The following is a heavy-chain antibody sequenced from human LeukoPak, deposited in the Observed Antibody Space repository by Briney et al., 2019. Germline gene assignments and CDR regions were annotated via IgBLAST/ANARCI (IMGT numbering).Heavy chain of an antibody. J-gene: IGHJ4*02. D-gene: IGHD6-19*01. V-gene: IGHV4-34*01. Sequence: PSETLSLTCAVYGGSFSGYYWSWIRQPPGKGLEWIGEINHSGSTNYNPSLKSRVTISVDTSKNQFSLKLSSVTAADTAVYYCASGNRRPRYSSGYAIGYWGQGTLVTVSS. CDR1: GGSFSGYY. CDR3: ASGNRRPRYSSGYAIGY. CDR2: INHSGST.